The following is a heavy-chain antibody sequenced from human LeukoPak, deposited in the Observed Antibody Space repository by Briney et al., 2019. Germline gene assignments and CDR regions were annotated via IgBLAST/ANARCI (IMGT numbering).Heavy chain of an antibody. CDR2: IKQDGSEK. V-gene: IGHV3-7*01. D-gene: IGHD1-26*01. CDR1: GFTFSSYW. CDR3: AGNLGSYSFDY. Sequence: GGSLRLSCAASGFTFSSYWMSWVRQAPGKGLEWVANIKQDGSEKYYVDSAKGRFTISRDNAKNSLYLQMNSLRAEDTAVYYCAGNLGSYSFDYWGQGTLVTVSS. J-gene: IGHJ4*02.